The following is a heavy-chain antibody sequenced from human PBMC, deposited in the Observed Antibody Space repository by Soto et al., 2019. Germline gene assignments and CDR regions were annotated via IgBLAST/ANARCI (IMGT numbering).Heavy chain of an antibody. Sequence: QVQLVQSGAEEKKPGASVKVSCKASGYTFTSYAMHWVRQAPGQRLEWMGWINAGNGNTKYSQKFQGRVTITRDTSASTAYMELSSLRSEVTAVYYCARRYYDFWSGHYYFDYWVQGTLVTVSS. CDR1: GYTFTSYA. V-gene: IGHV1-3*05. J-gene: IGHJ4*02. CDR2: INAGNGNT. CDR3: ARRYYDFWSGHYYFDY. D-gene: IGHD3-3*01.